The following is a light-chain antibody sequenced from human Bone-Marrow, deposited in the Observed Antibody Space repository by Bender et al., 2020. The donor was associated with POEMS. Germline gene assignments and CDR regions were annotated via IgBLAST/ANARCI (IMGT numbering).Light chain of an antibody. CDR3: SSYGGIHNWM. CDR2: DDT. CDR1: SSDVGTYNL. J-gene: IGLJ3*02. Sequence: QSALTQPASVSGSPGQSITISCTGTSSDVGTYNLVSWYQQHPGSAPQLIFYDDTQRPWGVPPRFSGSKSGNTAPLAISGLQSEDEDDYYRSSYGGIHNWMFGGGTKLTVL. V-gene: IGLV2-23*01.